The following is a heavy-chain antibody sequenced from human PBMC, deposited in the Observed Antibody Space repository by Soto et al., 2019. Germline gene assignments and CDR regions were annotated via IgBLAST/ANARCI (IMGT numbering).Heavy chain of an antibody. CDR1: GFTFGDYA. CDR3: AKDRSSGSPYYGMDF. J-gene: IGHJ6*02. D-gene: IGHD3-10*01. V-gene: IGHV3-9*01. Sequence: GGSLRLSCAASGFTFGDYAMHWVRQVPGKGLEWVSGFKWNSGDVGYADSVKGRFTISRDNARNSLYLQMNSLRPEDTAVHYCAKDRSSGSPYYGMDFWGQGTMVTVSS. CDR2: FKWNSGDV.